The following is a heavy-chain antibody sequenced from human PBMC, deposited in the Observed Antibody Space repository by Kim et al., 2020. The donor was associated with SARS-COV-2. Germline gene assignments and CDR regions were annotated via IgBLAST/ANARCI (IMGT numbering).Heavy chain of an antibody. D-gene: IGHD4-17*01. J-gene: IGHJ4*02. Sequence: GGSLRLSCAATGFTFSSYAMSWVRQAPGRGLEWVSGISGSGGTTNYADSVKGRFTISRGNSKSTLYLQMNRLRIDDTAVYYCAKDWTTVTTGFDYWGQGTLVTVSS. CDR1: GFTFSSYA. V-gene: IGHV3-23*01. CDR3: AKDWTTVTTGFDY. CDR2: ISGSGGTT.